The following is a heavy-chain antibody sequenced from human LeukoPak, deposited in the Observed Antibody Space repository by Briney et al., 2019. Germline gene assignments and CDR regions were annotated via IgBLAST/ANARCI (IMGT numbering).Heavy chain of an antibody. Sequence: KPSDTLSLTCTVSGGSINNDYWSWIRQPPGKGLEWLGYIKYNGYTNYNPSLKSRVTMSIDASKKQFSLKLSSETAADTAVYYCARSKMLLREGFDYWGQGTLVTVSS. CDR2: IKYNGYT. J-gene: IGHJ4*02. D-gene: IGHD3-16*01. CDR1: GGSINNDY. CDR3: ARSKMLLREGFDY. V-gene: IGHV4-59*07.